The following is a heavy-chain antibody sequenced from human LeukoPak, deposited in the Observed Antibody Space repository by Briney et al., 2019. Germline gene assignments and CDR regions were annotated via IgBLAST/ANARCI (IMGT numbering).Heavy chain of an antibody. Sequence: SVKVSCKASGGTFSSYAISWVRQAPGQGLEWMGGIIPIFGTANYAQKFQGRVTITADASTSTAYMELSSLRSEDTAVYYCARSLLRGVPEHYYYYGMDVWGQGTTVTVSS. CDR1: GGTFSSYA. CDR2: IIPIFGTA. CDR3: ARSLLRGVPEHYYYYGMDV. V-gene: IGHV1-69*13. J-gene: IGHJ6*02. D-gene: IGHD3-22*01.